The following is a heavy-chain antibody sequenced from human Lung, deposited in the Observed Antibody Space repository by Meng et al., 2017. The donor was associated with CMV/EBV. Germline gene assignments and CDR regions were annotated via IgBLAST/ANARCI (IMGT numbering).Heavy chain of an antibody. CDR2: INHMGST. CDR3: ARSQWQERGDVDY. D-gene: IGHD3-16*01. CDR1: GGSFSGYY. J-gene: IGHJ4*02. V-gene: IGHV4-34*01. Sequence: SETLSLTCAVYGGSFSGYYWSWLRQPQGKGLEWIGEINHMGSTNYNPSLKSRVTISVDTSKNQFSLKLSSVTAADTAVYYCARSQWQERGDVDYWGQGTLVTVSS.